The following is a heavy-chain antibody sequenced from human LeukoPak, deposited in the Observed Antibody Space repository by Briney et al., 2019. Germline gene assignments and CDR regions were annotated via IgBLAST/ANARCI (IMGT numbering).Heavy chain of an antibody. CDR3: GREWQWLVDY. J-gene: IGHJ4*02. D-gene: IGHD6-19*01. Sequence: GGSLRLSCAASGFTFNDHYMTWIRQAPGKGLEWVSYISPRSTTIYYADSVKGRFTISRDNAKNSLYLQMNSLRAEDTAVYYCGREWQWLVDYWGQGTLVTVSS. CDR1: GFTFNDHY. V-gene: IGHV3-11*04. CDR2: ISPRSTTI.